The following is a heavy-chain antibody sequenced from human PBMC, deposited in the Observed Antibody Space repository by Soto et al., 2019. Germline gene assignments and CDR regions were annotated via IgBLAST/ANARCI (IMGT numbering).Heavy chain of an antibody. J-gene: IGHJ4*02. CDR2: IDPSDSQT. D-gene: IGHD3-22*01. CDR1: GYSFAVYW. V-gene: IGHV5-10-1*01. Sequence: PGESLKISCKGSGYSFAVYWITWVRQKPGKGLEWMGRIDPSDSQTYYSPSFRGHVTISATKSITTVFLQLSSLRASDTAMYYCARQIYDSDTGPNFQYYFDSWGQGTPVTVSS. CDR3: ARQIYDSDTGPNFQYYFDS.